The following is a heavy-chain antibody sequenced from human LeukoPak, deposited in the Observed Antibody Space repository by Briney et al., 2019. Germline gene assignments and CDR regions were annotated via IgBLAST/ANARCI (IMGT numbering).Heavy chain of an antibody. J-gene: IGHJ4*02. CDR3: TTVGSGDYEAGDY. Sequence: GGSLRLSCSASGFTFSNYWMSWVRQAPGKGLEWVGRIKSKTDGGTTDYAAPVKGRFTISRDDSKNTLYLQMNSLKTEDTAVYYCTTVGSGDYEAGDYWGQGTLVTVSS. CDR1: GFTFSNYW. CDR2: IKSKTDGGTT. V-gene: IGHV3-15*01. D-gene: IGHD4-17*01.